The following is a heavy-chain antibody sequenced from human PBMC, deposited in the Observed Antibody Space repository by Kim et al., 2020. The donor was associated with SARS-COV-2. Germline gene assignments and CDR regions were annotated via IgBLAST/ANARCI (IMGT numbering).Heavy chain of an antibody. CDR1: GFTFTSYA. Sequence: GGSLRLSCAASGFTFTSYAMSWVRQAPGKGLEWVSTISGSADSTYYADSVKGRFTISRDDSEKTLYLQMNSLRADDTAVYYCANPGWELRYWGQGTLVTVSS. D-gene: IGHD1-26*01. CDR3: ANPGWELRY. V-gene: IGHV3-23*01. CDR2: ISGSADST. J-gene: IGHJ4*02.